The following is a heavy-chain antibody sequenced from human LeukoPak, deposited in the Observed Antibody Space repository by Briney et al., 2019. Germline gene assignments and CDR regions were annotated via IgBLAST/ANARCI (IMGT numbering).Heavy chain of an antibody. CDR2: IYGGGST. CDR3: ARDHSGSYQRAFDI. D-gene: IGHD1-26*01. Sequence: GGSLRLSCAVSAFTVSSNYVSWVRQTPGKGLEWVSVIYGGGSTNYADSVKGRFTISRDNSKNTLYLQMNSLRAEDTAVYYCARDHSGSYQRAFDIWGQGTMVTVSS. CDR1: AFTVSSNY. V-gene: IGHV3-66*02. J-gene: IGHJ3*02.